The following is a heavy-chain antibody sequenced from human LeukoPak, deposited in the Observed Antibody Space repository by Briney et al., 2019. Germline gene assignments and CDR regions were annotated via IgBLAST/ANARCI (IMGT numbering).Heavy chain of an antibody. CDR3: ARHIVVVPAAMIGPEESWFDP. Sequence: SETLSLTCAVYGGSFSGYYWSWIRQPPGKGLEWIGEINHSGSTYYNPSLKSRVAISVDTSKNQFSLKLSSVTAADTAVYYCARHIVVVPAAMIGPEESWFDPWGQGTLVTVSS. CDR2: INHSGST. D-gene: IGHD2-2*01. J-gene: IGHJ5*02. V-gene: IGHV4-34*01. CDR1: GGSFSGYY.